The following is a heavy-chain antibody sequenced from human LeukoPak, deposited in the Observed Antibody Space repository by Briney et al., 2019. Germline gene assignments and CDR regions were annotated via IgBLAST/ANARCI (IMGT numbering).Heavy chain of an antibody. CDR2: IYTSGST. J-gene: IGHJ5*02. V-gene: IGHV4-61*02. CDR3: ARHEPGYCSSTSCYYSNWFDP. Sequence: SETLSLTCTVSGGSISSGSYYWSRIRQPAGKGLEWIGRIYTSGSTNYNPSLKSRVTISVDTSKNQFSLKLSSVTAADTAVYYCARHEPGYCSSTSCYYSNWFDPWGQGTLVTVSS. D-gene: IGHD2-2*01. CDR1: GGSISSGSYY.